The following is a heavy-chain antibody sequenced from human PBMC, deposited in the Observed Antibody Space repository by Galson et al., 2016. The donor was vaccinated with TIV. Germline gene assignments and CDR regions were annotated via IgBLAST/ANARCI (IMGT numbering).Heavy chain of an antibody. V-gene: IGHV4-4*07. CDR2: IYSSGST. CDR3: ARQSLAVAGAPFDP. D-gene: IGHD6-19*01. J-gene: IGHJ5*02. CDR1: GGSISSYY. Sequence: ETLSLTCTVSGGSISSYYWSWIRQPAGKGLEWIGRIYSSGSTKYNTSLKSRVTMSVDTSKNQFSLNLKSVTAADTAVYYCARQSLAVAGAPFDPWGQGTLVPVSS.